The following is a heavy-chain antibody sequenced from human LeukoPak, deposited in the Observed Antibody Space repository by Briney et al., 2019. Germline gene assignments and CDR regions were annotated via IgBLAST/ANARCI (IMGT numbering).Heavy chain of an antibody. CDR3: AKGGSGWAFNWFDP. D-gene: IGHD6-19*01. Sequence: GGSLRLSCAASGFTFSSYGMHWVRQAPGKGLEGVAFIRFDGNNKYYADSVKGRFTISRDNSKNTLYLQMNSLRAEDAAVYYCAKGGSGWAFNWFDPWGQGTLVTVSS. CDR1: GFTFSSYG. V-gene: IGHV3-30*02. CDR2: IRFDGNNK. J-gene: IGHJ5*02.